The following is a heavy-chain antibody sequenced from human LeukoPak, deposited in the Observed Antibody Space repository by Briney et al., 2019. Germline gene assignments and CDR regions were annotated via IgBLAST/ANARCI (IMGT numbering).Heavy chain of an antibody. V-gene: IGHV4-59*11. Sequence: PSETLSLTCNVSGDTISSHFWSWIRQSPGTGLEWIGYVYYNGETNYNPSLESRVTMSVDTSKNQFSLKLSSVTAADTAVYYCARVGRDGYSWGQGTPVTVSS. CDR3: ARVGRDGYS. J-gene: IGHJ4*02. CDR1: GDTISSHF. CDR2: VYYNGET. D-gene: IGHD5-24*01.